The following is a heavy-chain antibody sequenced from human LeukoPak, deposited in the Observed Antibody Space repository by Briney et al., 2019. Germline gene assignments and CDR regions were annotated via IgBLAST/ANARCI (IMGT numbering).Heavy chain of an antibody. Sequence: GGSLRLSCAASGFSFSTYSMNWIRQAPGKGLEWVSGINWNGGSTGYADSVKGRFTISRDNAKNSLYLQMNSLRAEDTAFYYCAAQGYCSDGSCSWGQGTLVTVSS. J-gene: IGHJ5*02. D-gene: IGHD2-15*01. V-gene: IGHV3-20*04. CDR2: INWNGGST. CDR3: AAQGYCSDGSCS. CDR1: GFSFSTYS.